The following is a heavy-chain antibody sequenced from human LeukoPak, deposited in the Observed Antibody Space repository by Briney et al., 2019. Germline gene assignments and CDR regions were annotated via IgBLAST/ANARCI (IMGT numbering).Heavy chain of an antibody. V-gene: IGHV3-74*01. CDR2: INGDGRST. CDR3: TRGGLTGQMAAFDY. Sequence: GGSLRLSCAASGFTLSNYWMHWVRQVPGEGPVWVSRINGDGRSTTYADSVKGRFTISRDNAKNTIFLQMTSLRDEDTAVYYCTRGGLTGQMAAFDYWGQGALVTVSS. CDR1: GFTLSNYW. D-gene: IGHD3-9*01. J-gene: IGHJ4*02.